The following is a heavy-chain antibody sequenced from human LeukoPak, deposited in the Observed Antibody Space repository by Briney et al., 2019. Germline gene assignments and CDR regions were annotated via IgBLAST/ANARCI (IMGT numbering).Heavy chain of an antibody. J-gene: IGHJ4*02. Sequence: SETLSLTCTVSGGSISSYCWSWIRQPPGKGLEWIGYIYYSGSTNYDPSLKSRVTISVDTSKNQFSLKLSSVTAADTAVYYCARDIHNDYGDPVYDYWGQGTLVTVSS. CDR2: IYYSGST. CDR3: ARDIHNDYGDPVYDY. CDR1: GGSISSYC. D-gene: IGHD4-17*01. V-gene: IGHV4-59*01.